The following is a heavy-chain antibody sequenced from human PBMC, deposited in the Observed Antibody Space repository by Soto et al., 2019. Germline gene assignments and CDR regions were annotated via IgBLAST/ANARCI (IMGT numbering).Heavy chain of an antibody. CDR1: GGSIYRSGYY. Sequence: SETLSLTCTVSGGSIYRSGYYWGWIRQPPGRGLEWIGNIDYNGVTYSNPSLKSRVTISRDTSKNQFSLKLTSVTAADTALYYCGKVLVGATGHTDSDSWGPGTLVTSPQ. J-gene: IGHJ4*02. CDR3: GKVLVGATGHTDSDS. D-gene: IGHD2-15*01. CDR2: IDYNGVT. V-gene: IGHV4-39*01.